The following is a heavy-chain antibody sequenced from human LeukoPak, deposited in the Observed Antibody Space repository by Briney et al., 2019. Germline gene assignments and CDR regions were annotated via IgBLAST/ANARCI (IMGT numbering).Heavy chain of an antibody. CDR1: GYTFTSYD. CDR3: ATTGRGGWPYYFDY. D-gene: IGHD6-19*01. V-gene: IGHV1-8*02. CDR2: MNPNSGNT. Sequence: ASVKVSCKASGYTFTSYDINWVRQATGQGLEWMGWMNPNSGNTGYAQKFQGRVTMTEDTSTDTAYMKLSSLRSEDTAAYYCATTGRGGWPYYFDYWGPGNLVNVSS. J-gene: IGHJ4*02.